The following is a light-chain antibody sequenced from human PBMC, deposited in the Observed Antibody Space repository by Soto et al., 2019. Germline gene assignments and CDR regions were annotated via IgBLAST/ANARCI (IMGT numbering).Light chain of an antibody. V-gene: IGKV3-15*01. CDR2: DAS. J-gene: IGKJ5*01. Sequence: EIVMTQSPATLSVSPGERATLSCRASQRVSRNLAWYQQKPGQAPRLLIYDASTRATGIPDRFSGSGSETEFTLTISSLQSEDYAIYYCQQRSNWPITFGQGTRLEI. CDR1: QRVSRN. CDR3: QQRSNWPIT.